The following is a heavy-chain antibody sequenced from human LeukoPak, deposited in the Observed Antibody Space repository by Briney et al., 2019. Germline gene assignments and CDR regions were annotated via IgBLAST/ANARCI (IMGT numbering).Heavy chain of an antibody. J-gene: IGHJ4*02. Sequence: LETLSLTCAVYGGSFSGYYWSWIRQPPGKGLEWIGEINHSGSTNYNPSLKSRVTISVDTSKNQFSLKLSSVTAADTAVYYCARGSGWYNSYYFDYWGQGTLVTVSS. V-gene: IGHV4-34*01. CDR2: INHSGST. D-gene: IGHD6-19*01. CDR1: GGSFSGYY. CDR3: ARGSGWYNSYYFDY.